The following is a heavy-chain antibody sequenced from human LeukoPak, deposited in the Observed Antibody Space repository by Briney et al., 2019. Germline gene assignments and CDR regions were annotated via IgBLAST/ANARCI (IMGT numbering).Heavy chain of an antibody. CDR3: ARDQSGSYPLDY. Sequence: GRSLRFSCAASGFTFSSYGMHWVRQAPGKGLEWVAVIWYDGSNKYYADSVKGRFTISRDNSKNTLYLQMNSLRAEDTAVYYCARDQSGSYPLDYWGQGTLVTVSS. CDR2: IWYDGSNK. CDR1: GFTFSSYG. D-gene: IGHD1-26*01. J-gene: IGHJ4*02. V-gene: IGHV3-33*01.